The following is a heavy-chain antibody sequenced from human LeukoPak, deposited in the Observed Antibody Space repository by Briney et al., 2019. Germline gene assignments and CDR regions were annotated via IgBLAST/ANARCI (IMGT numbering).Heavy chain of an antibody. J-gene: IGHJ6*03. CDR3: ARAKAYSSSWFDYYYYYYMDV. CDR1: GYSISSGYS. CDR2: IHHSGST. Sequence: PSETLSLTCTVSGYSISSGYSWGWIRQPPGKGLEWIGSIHHSGSTYYNPSLKSRVTISVDTSKNQFSLKLSSVTAADTAVYYCARAKAYSSSWFDYYYYYYMDVWGKGTTVTVSS. V-gene: IGHV4-38-2*02. D-gene: IGHD6-13*01.